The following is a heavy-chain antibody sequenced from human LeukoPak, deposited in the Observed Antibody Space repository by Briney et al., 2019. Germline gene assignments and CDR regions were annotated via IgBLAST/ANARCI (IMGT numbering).Heavy chain of an antibody. CDR2: ISYNGTT. CDR1: GGSISGAYYY. J-gene: IGHJ3*02. CDR3: ASDRLLTDSGNYYHDAFDI. D-gene: IGHD1-26*01. Sequence: SQTLSLTCTVSGGSISGAYYYWSWIRQHPGRGLEWIGYISYNGTTYSSPSLKSRITISVDAPKSQFSLKLSSVTAADTAVYYCASDRLLTDSGNYYHDAFDIWGPGTMVTVSS. V-gene: IGHV4-31*03.